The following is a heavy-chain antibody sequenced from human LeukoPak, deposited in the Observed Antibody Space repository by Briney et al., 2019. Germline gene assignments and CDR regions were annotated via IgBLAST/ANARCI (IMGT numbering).Heavy chain of an antibody. D-gene: IGHD3-16*02. CDR3: ARVDLYTDH. V-gene: IGHV3-23*01. Sequence: PGGSLRLSCAASGFTFSSYAMSWVRQAPGKGLEWVSVISGSGGDTYYADSVKGRFTISRDSSKNTLYLQMNSLRAEDTAVYFCARVDLYTDHWGQGTLVTVSS. CDR2: ISGSGGDT. CDR1: GFTFSSYA. J-gene: IGHJ5*02.